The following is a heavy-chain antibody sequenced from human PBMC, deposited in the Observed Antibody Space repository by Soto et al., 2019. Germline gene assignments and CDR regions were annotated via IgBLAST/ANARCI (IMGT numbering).Heavy chain of an antibody. CDR2: TYYRSKWFN. CDR1: GDSVSSNSAA. Sequence: PSQTLSLTCAISGDSVSSNSAAWNWIRQSPSRRLEWLGRTYYRSKWFNDYAVSVKSRITINPDTSKNQFSLQLNSVTPEDTAVYYFARDRPFMPTILGMDAFDLWGQGTMVTVSS. CDR3: ARDRPFMPTILGMDAFDL. J-gene: IGHJ3*01. V-gene: IGHV6-1*01. D-gene: IGHD3-3*01.